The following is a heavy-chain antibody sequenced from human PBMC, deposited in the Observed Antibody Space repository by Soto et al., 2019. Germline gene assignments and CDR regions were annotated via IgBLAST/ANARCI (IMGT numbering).Heavy chain of an antibody. J-gene: IGHJ6*01. CDR2: IYYSGST. Sequence: PPGKGLEWIGSIYYSGSTYYNPSLKSRVTISVDTSKNQFSLKLSSVTAAVSSVYYGARYYYSSGMEVRGQGTTVPGFS. V-gene: IGHV4-39*01. CDR3: ARYYYSSGMEV.